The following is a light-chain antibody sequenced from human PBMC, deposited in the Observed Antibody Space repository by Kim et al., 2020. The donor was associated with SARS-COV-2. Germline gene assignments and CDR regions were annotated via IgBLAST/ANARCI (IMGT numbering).Light chain of an antibody. J-gene: IGKJ1*01. CDR2: AAS. V-gene: IGKV1-27*01. CDR1: QDIANS. CDR3: QKYNSAPWT. Sequence: DIQMTQSPSSLSASVGDRVIITCRASQDIANSLAWYQQKLGKVPQVLIYAASTLQSGVPSRFSGSGSGTEFTLTIGSLQTEDVATYDCQKYNSAPWTFGPGTKVDIK.